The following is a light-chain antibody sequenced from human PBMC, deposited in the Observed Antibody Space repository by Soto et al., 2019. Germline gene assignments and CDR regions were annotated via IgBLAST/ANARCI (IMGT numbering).Light chain of an antibody. CDR2: EIS. J-gene: IGLJ2*01. CDR1: SSDVGGYNY. V-gene: IGLV2-8*01. Sequence: SVLTQPASASGSPGQSVTISCPGTSSDVGGYNYVSWYQQHPGNAPKLMIYEISKRPSGVPDRFSGSKSGNTASLSVSGLQAEDEADYYCSSFAGSSQVVFGGGTKVTVL. CDR3: SSFAGSSQVV.